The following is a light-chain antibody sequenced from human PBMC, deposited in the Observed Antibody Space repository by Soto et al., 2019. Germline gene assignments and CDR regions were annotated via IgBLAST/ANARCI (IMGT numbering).Light chain of an antibody. CDR3: GTWDTSLSAHFV. J-gene: IGLJ1*01. CDR1: RSTIGNNY. CDR2: DNN. Sequence: QSVLTQPPSVSAAPGQTVTISCSGSRSTIGNNYVSWYQQFPGTAPKLLIYDNNQRPSGIPDRFSGSKSGTSATLAITGLQTGDEADYYCGTWDTSLSAHFVFGTGTKLTVL. V-gene: IGLV1-51*01.